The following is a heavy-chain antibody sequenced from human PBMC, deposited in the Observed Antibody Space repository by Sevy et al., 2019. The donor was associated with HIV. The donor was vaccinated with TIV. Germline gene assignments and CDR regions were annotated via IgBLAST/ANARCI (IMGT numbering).Heavy chain of an antibody. Sequence: GGSLRLSCAGYGFSFSGSDMHWVRQPTGKGLEWISSIGTLGDTFYAASVKGRFTISRDNAKSSLYLEMSSLRAGDTALYYCVRGLQTHCDRTACPLDHWGQGTLVTVSS. V-gene: IGHV3-13*01. D-gene: IGHD2-21*01. CDR2: IGTLGDT. J-gene: IGHJ5*02. CDR1: GFSFSGSD. CDR3: VRGLQTHCDRTACPLDH.